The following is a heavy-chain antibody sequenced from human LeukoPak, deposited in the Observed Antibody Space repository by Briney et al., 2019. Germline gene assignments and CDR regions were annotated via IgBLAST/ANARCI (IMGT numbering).Heavy chain of an antibody. Sequence: AGGSLRLSCAASGFTFGSYSMNWVRQAPGKGLEWVSSISSSSSYIYYADSVKGRFTISRDNAKNSLYLQMNSLRAEDTAVYYCARDPSVIAVAGPVDYWGQGTLVTVSS. J-gene: IGHJ4*02. CDR2: ISSSSSYI. CDR1: GFTFGSYS. CDR3: ARDPSVIAVAGPVDY. D-gene: IGHD6-19*01. V-gene: IGHV3-21*01.